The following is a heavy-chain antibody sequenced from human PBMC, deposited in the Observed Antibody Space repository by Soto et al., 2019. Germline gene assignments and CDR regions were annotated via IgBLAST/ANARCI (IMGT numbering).Heavy chain of an antibody. J-gene: IGHJ4*02. CDR1: DGSLSGNY. Sequence: QAQLQQWGTGLLKPSETLSLTCAVYDGSLSGNYWGWIRQPPGKGLEWIGETHHSGSTAYNPSLKSRVTISVDTSRNQFSLKLNSVTAADTAVYYCARTTAAIHLNYWSQGTLVTVSS. CDR3: ARTTAAIHLNY. D-gene: IGHD2-21*02. CDR2: THHSGST. V-gene: IGHV4-34*01.